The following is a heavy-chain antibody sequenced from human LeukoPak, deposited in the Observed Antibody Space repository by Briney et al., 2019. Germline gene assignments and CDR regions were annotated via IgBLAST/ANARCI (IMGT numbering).Heavy chain of an antibody. CDR3: ARLRIAAAGDYFDY. D-gene: IGHD6-13*01. Sequence: PSQTLSLTCTVSGGSISSGDYYWSWIRQPPGKGLEWIGYIYYSGSTNYNPSLKSRVTISVDTSKNQFSLKLSSVTAADTAVYYCARLRIAAAGDYFDYWGQGTLVTVSS. CDR1: GGSISSGDYY. J-gene: IGHJ4*02. V-gene: IGHV4-30-4*08. CDR2: IYYSGST.